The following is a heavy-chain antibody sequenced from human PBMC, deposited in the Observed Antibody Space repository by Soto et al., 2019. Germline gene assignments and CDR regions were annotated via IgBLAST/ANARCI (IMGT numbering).Heavy chain of an antibody. D-gene: IGHD2-15*01. CDR3: AKDPGGGSCNSY. J-gene: IGHJ4*02. V-gene: IGHV3-23*01. CDR2: ISGSGGST. Sequence: EVQLLESGGGLVQPGGSLRLSCAASGFTFSSYAMSWVRQAPGKGLEWVSAISGSGGSTYYADSVKGRFTISRDNSKNTLDLQMNSLRAEDTAVYYCAKDPGGGSCNSYRGQGTLVTVSS. CDR1: GFTFSSYA.